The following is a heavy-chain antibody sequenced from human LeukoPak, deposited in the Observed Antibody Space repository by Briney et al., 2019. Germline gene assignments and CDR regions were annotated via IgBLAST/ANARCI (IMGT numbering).Heavy chain of an antibody. J-gene: IGHJ4*02. CDR3: ASPSQGYCSGGSCYYRWSGFDY. CDR2: IYPGDSDT. V-gene: IGHV5-51*01. Sequence: GESLKISCKGSGYSFTSYWIGWVRQMPGKGLEWMGIIYPGDSDTRYSPSFQGQVTISADKSISTAYLQWSSLKASDTAMYYCASPSQGYCSGGSCYYRWSGFDYWGQGTLATVSS. D-gene: IGHD2-15*01. CDR1: GYSFTSYW.